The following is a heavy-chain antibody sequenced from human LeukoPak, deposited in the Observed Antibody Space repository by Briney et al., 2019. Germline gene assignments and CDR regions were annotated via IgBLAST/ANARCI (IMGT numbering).Heavy chain of an antibody. CDR3: ARGGVGVITTNDY. J-gene: IGHJ4*02. CDR1: GASISSDY. CDR2: VYYPGTT. Sequence: SETLSLTCTVSGASISSDYWIWIRQPPGKGLEWIGYVYYPGTTNYNPSLRSRVTISVDTSKNHFSLKLSSVTPADTAVYYCARGGVGVITTNDYWGQGTLVSVSS. V-gene: IGHV4-59*01. D-gene: IGHD3-22*01.